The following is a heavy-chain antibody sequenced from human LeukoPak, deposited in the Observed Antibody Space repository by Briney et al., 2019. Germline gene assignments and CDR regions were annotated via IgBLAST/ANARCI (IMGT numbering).Heavy chain of an antibody. V-gene: IGHV1-2*02. CDR2: INPNDGDT. D-gene: IGHD2-2*01. J-gene: IGHJ4*02. CDR1: GYTFTDYY. Sequence: ASVKVSCRASGYTFTDYYMHWVRQAPGQGFEWMGWINPNDGDTNYAQKFQGRVTMTRDTSISTAHMEVSRLRSDDTAVYYCARANFLYCSSSTCLFDYWGQETLVTVSS. CDR3: ARANFLYCSSSTCLFDY.